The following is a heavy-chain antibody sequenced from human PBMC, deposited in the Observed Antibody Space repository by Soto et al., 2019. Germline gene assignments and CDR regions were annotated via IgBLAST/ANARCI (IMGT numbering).Heavy chain of an antibody. J-gene: IGHJ4*02. CDR1: GFTFSSYA. V-gene: IGHV3-23*01. Sequence: EVQLLDSGGGLVQPGGSLRLSCAASGFTFSSYAMSWVRQAPGKGLEWVSSISGSGGSTHYADSVKGRFIISRDNSKSTMYLQMNSLRAEDTAVYYCATGTFNFDSWGQGTLVTVSS. CDR3: ATGTFNFDS. CDR2: ISGSGGST.